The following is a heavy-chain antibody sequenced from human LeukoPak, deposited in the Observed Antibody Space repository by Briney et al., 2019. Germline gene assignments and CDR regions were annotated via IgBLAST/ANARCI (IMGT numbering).Heavy chain of an antibody. CDR2: IYYSGSS. J-gene: IGHJ4*02. CDR3: ASMVRGVTPDY. D-gene: IGHD3-10*01. Sequence: SETLSLTCTVSGGSINNGGYYWSWIRQHPGKGLEWIGYIYYSGSSYYNPSLRSRVTISVDTSKNQFSLKLSSVTAADTAVYYCASMVRGVTPDYWGQGTLVTVSS. CDR1: GGSINNGGYY. V-gene: IGHV4-31*03.